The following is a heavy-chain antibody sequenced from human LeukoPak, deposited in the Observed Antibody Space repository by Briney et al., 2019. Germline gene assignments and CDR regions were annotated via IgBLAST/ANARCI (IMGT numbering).Heavy chain of an antibody. CDR3: ARSYDSSGYYYSPFDY. CDR1: GGSISSSSYY. Sequence: SETLSLTCTVSGGSISSSSYYWGWIRQPPGKGLEWIGSIYYSGSTYYNPSLKSQVTISVDTSKNQFSLKLSSVTAADTAVYYCARSYDSSGYYYSPFDYWGQGTLVTVSS. CDR2: IYYSGST. J-gene: IGHJ4*02. D-gene: IGHD3-22*01. V-gene: IGHV4-39*01.